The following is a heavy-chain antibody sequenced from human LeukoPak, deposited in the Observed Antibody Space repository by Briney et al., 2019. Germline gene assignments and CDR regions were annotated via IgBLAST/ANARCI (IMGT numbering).Heavy chain of an antibody. CDR3: TTVLSSNRYNLCDH. CDR2: ISPDGSTT. V-gene: IGHV3-74*03. J-gene: IGHJ4*02. D-gene: IGHD6-13*01. CDR1: GFTFSRYW. Sequence: GGSLRLSCAASGFTFSRYWMHWVRQAPGKGLMWVSRISPDGSTTLYADSVKGRFTISRDNAKNTLYLQMNSLGAEDTAVYYCTTVLSSNRYNLCDHWGQGTLVTVSS.